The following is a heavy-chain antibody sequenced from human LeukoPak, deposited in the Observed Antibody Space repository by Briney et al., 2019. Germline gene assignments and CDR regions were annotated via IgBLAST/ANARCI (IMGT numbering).Heavy chain of an antibody. CDR2: ISYDGSNK. D-gene: IGHD3-3*01. CDR3: ARERNYDFWSGYFSAAHRWIDY. Sequence: GGSLRLSCAASGFTFSSYAMHWVRQAPGKGLEWVAVISYDGSNKYYADSVKGRFTISRDNSKNTLYLQMNSLRAEDTAVYYCARERNYDFWSGYFSAAHRWIDYWGQGTLVTVSS. J-gene: IGHJ4*02. V-gene: IGHV3-30-3*01. CDR1: GFTFSSYA.